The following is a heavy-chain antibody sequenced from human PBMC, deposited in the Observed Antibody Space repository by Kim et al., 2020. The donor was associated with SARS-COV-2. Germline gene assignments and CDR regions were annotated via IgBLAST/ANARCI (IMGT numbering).Heavy chain of an antibody. J-gene: IGHJ6*02. D-gene: IGHD3-3*01. CDR1: RFTFSSYN. V-gene: IGHV3-21*01. Sequence: GGSLRLSCAASRFTFSSYNMYWVRQAPGKGLEWVSSISSSPNYIYYADSVKGRFTISRDNAKSSLYLQMNSLRADDTAVYYCAREEDPMTILGVGNRGYYGMDVWGQGTSVIVSS. CDR2: ISSSPNYI. CDR3: AREEDPMTILGVGNRGYYGMDV.